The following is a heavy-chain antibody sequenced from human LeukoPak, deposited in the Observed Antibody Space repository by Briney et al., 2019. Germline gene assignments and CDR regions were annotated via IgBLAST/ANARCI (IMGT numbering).Heavy chain of an antibody. CDR1: GGSISSSSYY. D-gene: IGHD4-11*01. Sequence: SETLSLTCTVSGGSISSSSYYWGWIRQPSGKGLEWIGSIYYSGSTYYNPSLKSRVTISVDTSKNQFSLKLSSVTAADTAVYYCARTYDYRYFDYWGQGTLVTVSS. V-gene: IGHV4-39*01. J-gene: IGHJ4*02. CDR3: ARTYDYRYFDY. CDR2: IYYSGST.